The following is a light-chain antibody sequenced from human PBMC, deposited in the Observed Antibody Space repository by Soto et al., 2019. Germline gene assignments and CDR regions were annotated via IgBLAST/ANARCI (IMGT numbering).Light chain of an antibody. CDR3: SSYTRSSTRV. V-gene: IGLV2-14*03. CDR2: EVS. J-gene: IGLJ1*01. CDR1: SSDVGAYDY. Sequence: QSVLTQPASVSGSPGQSITISCTGTSSDVGAYDYVSWYQQHPDKAPKLMIYEVSNRPSGASNRCSGSKSVNTATLTISGLQADDEADYYCSSYTRSSTRVFGTGTKVTVL.